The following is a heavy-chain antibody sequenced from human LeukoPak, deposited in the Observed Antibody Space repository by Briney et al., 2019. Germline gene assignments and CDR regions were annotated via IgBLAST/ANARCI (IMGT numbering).Heavy chain of an antibody. D-gene: IGHD3-22*01. CDR3: AKGAGYYYDSSGSPDAFDI. CDR2: ISGSGGST. V-gene: IGHV3-23*01. Sequence: GASLRLSCAASGFTFSSYAMSWVRQAPEKGLEWVSAISGSGGSTYYADSVKGRFTISRDNSKNTLYLQMNSLRAEDTAVYYCAKGAGYYYDSSGSPDAFDIWGQGTMVTVSS. CDR1: GFTFSSYA. J-gene: IGHJ3*02.